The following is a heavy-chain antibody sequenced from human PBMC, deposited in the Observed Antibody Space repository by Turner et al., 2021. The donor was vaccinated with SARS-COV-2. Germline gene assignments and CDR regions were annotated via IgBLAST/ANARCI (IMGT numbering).Heavy chain of an antibody. V-gene: IGHV3-30-3*01. CDR2: ISYDGSNK. CDR1: GFTFSSYA. CDR3: ARDHIGVYYAMDV. Sequence: QVQLVESGGGVVQPGRSLTLSCAASGFTFSSYAMHWVRQAPGKGLEWVAFISYDGSNKYYADSVKGRFTISRDNSKNTLYLQMNSLRAEDTAVYYCARDHIGVYYAMDVWGQGTTVTVSS. D-gene: IGHD3-10*01. J-gene: IGHJ6*02.